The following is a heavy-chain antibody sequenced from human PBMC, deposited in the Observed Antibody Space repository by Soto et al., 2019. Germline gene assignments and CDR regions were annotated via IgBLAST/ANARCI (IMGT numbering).Heavy chain of an antibody. J-gene: IGHJ4*02. V-gene: IGHV3-23*01. CDR2: ISGSGGST. Sequence: GGSLRLSCAASGFTFSSYAMSWVRQAPGKGLEWVSAISGSGGSTYYADSVKGRFTISRDNSKNTLYLQMNSLRAEDTAVYYCAKLIVAHVYAMVDYWGQGTLVTVSS. CDR3: AKLIVAHVYAMVDY. D-gene: IGHD2-8*01. CDR1: GFTFSSYA.